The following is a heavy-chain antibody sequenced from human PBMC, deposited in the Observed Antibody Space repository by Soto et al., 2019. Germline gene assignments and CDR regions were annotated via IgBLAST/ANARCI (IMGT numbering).Heavy chain of an antibody. CDR3: AGVKGLLDSRYNIWGENTNYGSAV. D-gene: IGHD3-9*01. CDR1: GYIFTGFY. Sequence: ASVKVSCKASGYIFTGFYIHWVRQAPGQGLEWMGGIKPDSGGTDYAEKFQGRVTITRDTSINTAYMELSRLRHEDTAVYYCAGVKGLLDSRYNIWGENTNYGSAVWGRGTSVTV. J-gene: IGHJ6*02. V-gene: IGHV1-2*02. CDR2: IKPDSGGT.